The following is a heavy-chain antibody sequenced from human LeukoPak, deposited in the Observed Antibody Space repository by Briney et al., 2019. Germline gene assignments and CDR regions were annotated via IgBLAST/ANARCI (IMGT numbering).Heavy chain of an antibody. Sequence: PGGSLRLSCAASGFTFSSYIMNWVRQAPGKGLEWVSSISSSSSYIYYADSVKGRFTISRDNAKNSLYLQMNSLRAEDTAVYYCARVHPEDFDYWGQGTLVTVSS. V-gene: IGHV3-21*01. CDR3: ARVHPEDFDY. CDR2: ISSSSSYI. J-gene: IGHJ4*02. CDR1: GFTFSSYI.